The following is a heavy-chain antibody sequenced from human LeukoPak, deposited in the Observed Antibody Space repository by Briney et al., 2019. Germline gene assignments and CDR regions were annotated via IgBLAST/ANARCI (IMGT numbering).Heavy chain of an antibody. CDR3: ARIIYGDYATLPYEFDY. Sequence: ASVKVSCMASGYTFTSYGISWVRQAPGQGLEWMGWISAYNGNTNYAQKLQGRVTMTTDTSTSTAYMELRSLRSDDTAVYYCARIIYGDYATLPYEFDYWGQGTLVTVSS. CDR2: ISAYNGNT. CDR1: GYTFTSYG. J-gene: IGHJ4*02. V-gene: IGHV1-18*01. D-gene: IGHD4-17*01.